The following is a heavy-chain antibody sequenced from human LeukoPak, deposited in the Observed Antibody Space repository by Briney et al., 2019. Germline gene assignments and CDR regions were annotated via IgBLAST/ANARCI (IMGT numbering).Heavy chain of an antibody. CDR1: GFTFSSYA. Sequence: GGSLRLSCAASGFTFSSYAMSWVRQAPGKGLEWVSAISGSGGSTYYADSVKGRFTISRDNSKNTPYLQMNSLRAEDTAVYYCAKDIVVVTHGDYWGQGTLVTVSS. CDR2: ISGSGGST. J-gene: IGHJ4*02. CDR3: AKDIVVVTHGDY. V-gene: IGHV3-23*01. D-gene: IGHD3-22*01.